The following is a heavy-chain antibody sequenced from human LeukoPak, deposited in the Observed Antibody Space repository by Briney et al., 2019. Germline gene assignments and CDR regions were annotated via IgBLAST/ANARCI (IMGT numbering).Heavy chain of an antibody. V-gene: IGHV3-30*02. J-gene: IGHJ3*02. Sequence: GGSLRLSCTASGFTFNTYAMHWVRQAPGRGLEWVAFIQYDGNAKHYADSVTGRFTISRDISTNTLYLQMNSLRADDTAVYYCVSHPRGYGIFHIWGQGTMLTVSS. D-gene: IGHD5-12*01. CDR3: VSHPRGYGIFHI. CDR2: IQYDGNAK. CDR1: GFTFNTYA.